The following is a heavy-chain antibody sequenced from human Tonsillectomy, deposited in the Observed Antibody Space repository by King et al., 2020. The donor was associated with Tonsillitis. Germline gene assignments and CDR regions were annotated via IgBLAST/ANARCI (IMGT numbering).Heavy chain of an antibody. D-gene: IGHD1-1*01. J-gene: IGHJ4*02. Sequence: VQLVESGAEVKKPGESLKISCKTSGYSFTSYWIGWVRQMPGKGLEWMGIIYPGYSDARYSPSFQGQVTISADTSITTAYLQWSSLKASDTAMFYCARGMTGTTFDYWGQGTLVTVSS. CDR3: ARGMTGTTFDY. CDR2: IYPGYSDA. CDR1: GYSFTSYW. V-gene: IGHV5-51*03.